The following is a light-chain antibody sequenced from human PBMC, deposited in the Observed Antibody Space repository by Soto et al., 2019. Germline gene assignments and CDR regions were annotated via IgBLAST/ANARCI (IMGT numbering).Light chain of an antibody. J-gene: IGKJ1*01. CDR2: DVS. Sequence: DIQMTQSPSTLSASVGDRVNIPSRASQSIGDSLAWYQQKPGKAPYLLISDVSSLERGVPSRFSGSGSGTEFTLSINSLQSEDLAVYYCQQYNNWPWTFGQGTK. CDR3: QQYNNWPWT. V-gene: IGKV1-5*01. CDR1: QSIGDS.